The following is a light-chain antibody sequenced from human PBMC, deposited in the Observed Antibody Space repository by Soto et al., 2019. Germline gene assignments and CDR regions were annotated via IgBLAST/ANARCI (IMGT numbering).Light chain of an antibody. Sequence: EVVLTQSPATLSLSPGETATLSCRASQSVGNYLAWYQQKPGQAPRLLIYDTSNWATGIPARFSGSGSGTDFTLTISSLEPEDFAIYYCQQRSDWPPGYTFGQGTKLEIK. CDR3: QQRSDWPPGYT. J-gene: IGKJ2*01. CDR1: QSVGNY. CDR2: DTS. V-gene: IGKV3-11*01.